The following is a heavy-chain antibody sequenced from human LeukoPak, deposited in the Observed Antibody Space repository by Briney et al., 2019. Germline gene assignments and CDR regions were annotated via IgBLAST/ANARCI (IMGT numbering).Heavy chain of an antibody. CDR3: ARTQCPGASCYSEAFDI. Sequence: PGGSLRLSCAASGFTFSDYYMSWIRQAPGKGLEWVSYISSSSSYTNYADSVKGRFTISRDNAKNSLYLQMNSLRAEDTAIYYCARTQCPGASCYSEAFDIWGQATMVTVSS. CDR2: ISSSSSYT. J-gene: IGHJ3*02. V-gene: IGHV3-11*03. CDR1: GFTFSDYY. D-gene: IGHD2-15*01.